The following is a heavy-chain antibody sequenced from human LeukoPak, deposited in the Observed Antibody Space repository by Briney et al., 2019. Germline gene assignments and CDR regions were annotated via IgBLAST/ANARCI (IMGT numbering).Heavy chain of an antibody. D-gene: IGHD3-22*01. Sequence: PGGSLRLSCAGSGFTFSSYWMHWVRQAPGKGLVWVSRINTDGTNTNYADSVKGRFTISRDNAKNSLYLQMNSLRAEDTAVYYCARDYYDSSGYWAFNWFDPWGQGTLVTVSS. CDR3: ARDYYDSSGYWAFNWFDP. J-gene: IGHJ5*02. CDR2: INTDGTNT. CDR1: GFTFSSYW. V-gene: IGHV3-74*01.